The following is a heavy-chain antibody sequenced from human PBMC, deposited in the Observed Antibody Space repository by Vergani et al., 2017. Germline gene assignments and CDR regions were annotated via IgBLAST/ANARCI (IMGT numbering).Heavy chain of an antibody. J-gene: IGHJ4*02. CDR2: IIPIFGTT. CDR1: GGTFSSNS. V-gene: IGHV1-69*15. CDR3: AKSSGYYSYYFDF. D-gene: IGHD3-22*01. Sequence: QVQLVQSGAEVKKPGSSVKVSCKASGGTFSSNSISWVRQAPGQGLEWMGRIIPIFGTTSYAQKFKGRVTILADDSKSTAYMELSSLISEDTAVYYCAKSSGYYSYYFDFWWQGTLVTIAS.